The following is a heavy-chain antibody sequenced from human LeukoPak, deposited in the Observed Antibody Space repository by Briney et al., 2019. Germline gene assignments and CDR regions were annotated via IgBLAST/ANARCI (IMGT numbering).Heavy chain of an antibody. CDR3: VRSDYNYYMDV. D-gene: IGHD4-17*01. Sequence: LSLTCAVYGGSFSDYYMSWIRQAPGKGLEWVSYISSSGSTIYYADSEKGRFTISRDNAKNSLYLQMNSLRAEDTAVYYCVRSDYNYYMDVWGKGTTVTISS. CDR2: ISSSGSTI. J-gene: IGHJ6*03. CDR1: GGSFSDYY. V-gene: IGHV3-11*01.